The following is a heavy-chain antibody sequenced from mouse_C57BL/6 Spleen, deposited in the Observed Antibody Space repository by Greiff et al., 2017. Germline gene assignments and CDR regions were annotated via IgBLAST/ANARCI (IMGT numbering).Heavy chain of an antibody. Sequence: QVHVKQPGAELVRPGSSVKLSCKASGYTFTSYWMDWVKQRPGQGLEWIGNIYPSDSETHYNQKFKDKATLTVDKSSSTAYMQLSSLTSEDSAVYYCAREGEITTVVATPMDYWGQGTSVTVSS. D-gene: IGHD1-1*01. V-gene: IGHV1-61*01. J-gene: IGHJ4*01. CDR2: IYPSDSET. CDR1: GYTFTSYW. CDR3: AREGEITTVVATPMDY.